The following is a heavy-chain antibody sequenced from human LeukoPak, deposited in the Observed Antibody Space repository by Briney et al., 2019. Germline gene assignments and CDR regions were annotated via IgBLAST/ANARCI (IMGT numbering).Heavy chain of an antibody. CDR1: GFTFSSYG. CDR3: AKKLGSSPGDFFDY. Sequence: GGSLRLSCAASGFTFSSYGMHWVRQAPGKGLEWVSDINDNGGTTFYADSVKGRFTISRDKSKNTLYLQMNSLRADDSAVYFCAKKLGSSPGDFFDYWGQGTLVTVSS. D-gene: IGHD6-6*01. J-gene: IGHJ4*02. V-gene: IGHV3-23*01. CDR2: INDNGGTT.